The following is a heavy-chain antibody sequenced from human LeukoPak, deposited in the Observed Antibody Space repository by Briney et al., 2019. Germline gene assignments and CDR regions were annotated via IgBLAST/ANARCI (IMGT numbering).Heavy chain of an antibody. Sequence: PGGPLRLSCLASEITFYTFWMHWVRQAPGKGLMWVARVDRDGSNTNYADSVKGRFTVSRDNSKNALYLEMNSLRVEDTAVYYCAGGGFSGFDRWGQGVLVSVSS. CDR3: AGGGFSGFDR. CDR1: EITFYTFW. V-gene: IGHV3-74*01. D-gene: IGHD5-12*01. J-gene: IGHJ4*02. CDR2: VDRDGSNT.